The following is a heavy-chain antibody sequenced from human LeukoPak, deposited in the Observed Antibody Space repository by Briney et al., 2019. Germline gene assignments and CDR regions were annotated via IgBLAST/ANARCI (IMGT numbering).Heavy chain of an antibody. D-gene: IGHD3/OR15-3a*01. CDR1: GGSISSSSYY. CDR3: ARRRDWGWFDP. V-gene: IGHV4-39*07. J-gene: IGHJ5*02. CDR2: IYYSGST. Sequence: SETLSLTCTVSGGSISSSSYYWGWIRQPPGKGLEWIGSIYYSGSTYYNPSPKSRVTISVDTSKNQFSLKLSSVTAADTAVYYCARRRDWGWFDPWGQGTLVTVSS.